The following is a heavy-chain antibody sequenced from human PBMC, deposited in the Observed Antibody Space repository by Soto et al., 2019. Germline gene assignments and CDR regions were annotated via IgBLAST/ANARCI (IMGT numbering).Heavy chain of an antibody. Sequence: PSETLSLTCTVSGGSISSYYWSWIRQPPGKGLEWIGYIYYSGSTNYNPSLKSRVTISVDTSKNQFSLKLSSVTAADTAVYYCAALGGIVVVPAAIPNRYNWFDPWGQGTLVTVSS. CDR1: GGSISSYY. CDR2: IYYSGST. CDR3: AALGGIVVVPAAIPNRYNWFDP. V-gene: IGHV4-59*01. J-gene: IGHJ5*02. D-gene: IGHD2-2*01.